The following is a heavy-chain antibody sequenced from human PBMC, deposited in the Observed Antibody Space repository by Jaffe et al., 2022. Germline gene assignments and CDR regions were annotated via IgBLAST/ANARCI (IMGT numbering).Heavy chain of an antibody. J-gene: IGHJ3*02. Sequence: QVQLQESGPGLVKPSETLSLTCAVSGYSISSGYYWGWIRQPPGKGLEWIGSIYHSGSTYYNPSLKSRVTISVDTSKNQFSLKLSSVTAADTAVYYCAREIIAVAGIEDGENAFDIWGQGTMVTVSS. D-gene: IGHD6-19*01. CDR1: GYSISSGYY. CDR3: AREIIAVAGIEDGENAFDI. CDR2: IYHSGST. V-gene: IGHV4-38-2*02.